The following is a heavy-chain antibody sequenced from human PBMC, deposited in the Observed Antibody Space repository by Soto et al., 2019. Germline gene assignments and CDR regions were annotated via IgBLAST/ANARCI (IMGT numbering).Heavy chain of an antibody. D-gene: IGHD2-15*01. Sequence: SETLSLTCTVSGGSISSSSYYWGWIRQPPGKGLEWIGSIYYSGSTYYNPSLKSRVTISVDTSKNQFSLKLSSVTAADTAVYYCAIPATYCSGGSCYPSKNWFDPWGQGTLVTVSS. V-gene: IGHV4-39*01. J-gene: IGHJ5*02. CDR2: IYYSGST. CDR1: GGSISSSSYY. CDR3: AIPATYCSGGSCYPSKNWFDP.